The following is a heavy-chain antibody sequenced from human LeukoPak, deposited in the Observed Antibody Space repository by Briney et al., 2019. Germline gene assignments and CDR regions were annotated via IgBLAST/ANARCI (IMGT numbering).Heavy chain of an antibody. CDR3: AKDRHADGHFDY. J-gene: IGHJ4*02. CDR2: ISGRGGST. Sequence: GGSLRLSGAASGFTFSSYAMSWGRQAPGKGLEWVAAISGRGGSTYYADSVKGRFTISRDNSKNTLYLQMTSLRAEDTAVYYCAKDRHADGHFDYWGQGTLVTVSS. V-gene: IGHV3-23*01. CDR1: GFTFSSYA.